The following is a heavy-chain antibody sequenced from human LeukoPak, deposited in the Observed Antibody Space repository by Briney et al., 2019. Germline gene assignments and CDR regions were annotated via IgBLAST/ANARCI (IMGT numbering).Heavy chain of an antibody. CDR1: GFTFSNSG. V-gene: IGHV3-30*18. CDR2: RSYGGSNK. J-gene: IGHJ6*02. Sequence: GGSLRLSCAASGFTFSNSGTHWVRQAPGKGLEWVAVRSYGGSNKYYADSVKGRFTISRDSSKNTLYLQMNSLRAEDTAVYYCAKNSYGMDVWGQGTTVT. CDR3: AKNSYGMDV.